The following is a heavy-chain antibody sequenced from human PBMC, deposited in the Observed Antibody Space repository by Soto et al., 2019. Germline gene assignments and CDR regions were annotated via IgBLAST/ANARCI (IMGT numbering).Heavy chain of an antibody. CDR3: VRNEPGDERDYFDS. V-gene: IGHV2-26*01. J-gene: IGHJ4*01. CDR2: TFSSDKK. Sequence: SGPTLVNAAETLTLTCTVYGFSLSNSGMGVSWIRQSPGKALEWLAHTFSSDKKYYSTSLKSRLSISNDTSKIHVVLTMTNMDPVDTATYYCVRNEPGDERDYFDSWSQGTLVTVSA. D-gene: IGHD2-21*01. CDR1: GFSLSNSGMG.